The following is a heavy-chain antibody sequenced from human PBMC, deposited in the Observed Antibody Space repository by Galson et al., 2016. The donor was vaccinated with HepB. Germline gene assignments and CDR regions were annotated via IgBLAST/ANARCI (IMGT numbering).Heavy chain of an antibody. D-gene: IGHD3-10*01. J-gene: IGHJ4*02. CDR1: GGSFSDYY. V-gene: IGHV4-34*01. CDR2: ISHTGST. CDR3: ARGLYDASGRGGPGVY. Sequence: SETLSLTCAVYGGSFSDYYWNWIRQSPGKGLEWIGEISHTGSTTYNPSLKSRVTILVDTSKSQFSLKLASVTAADTAVYYCARGLYDASGRGGPGVYWGQGTQVTVSS.